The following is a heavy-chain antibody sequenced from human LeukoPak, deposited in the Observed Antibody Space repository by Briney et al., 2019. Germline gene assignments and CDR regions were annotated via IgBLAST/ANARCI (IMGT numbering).Heavy chain of an antibody. J-gene: IGHJ4*02. CDR2: FHHSGNT. CDR3: ARRAAALDS. CDR1: GASISRYY. V-gene: IGHV4-59*12. D-gene: IGHD6-13*01. Sequence: PSETLSLTCSVSGASISRYYWSWIRQPPGKGLEWIGYFHHSGNTNYSPSLSSRITMSVDTSKDQFSLRLNSVTAADTAIYYCARRAAALDSWGQGTLVTVSS.